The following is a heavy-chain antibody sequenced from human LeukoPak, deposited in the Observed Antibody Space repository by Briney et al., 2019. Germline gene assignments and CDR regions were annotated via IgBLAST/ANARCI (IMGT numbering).Heavy chain of an antibody. Sequence: SVKVSCKASGGTFSSYAISWVRQAPGQGLEWMGGIIPIFGTANYAQKFQGRVTITADESTSTAYMELSSLRSEDTAVYCCARVLPLVGATRMMAFDIWGQGTMVTVSS. CDR3: ARVLPLVGATRMMAFDI. J-gene: IGHJ3*02. CDR1: GGTFSSYA. CDR2: IIPIFGTA. V-gene: IGHV1-69*13. D-gene: IGHD1-26*01.